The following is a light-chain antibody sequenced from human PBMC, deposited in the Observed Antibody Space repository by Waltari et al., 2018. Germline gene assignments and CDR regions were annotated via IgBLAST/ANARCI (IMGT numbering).Light chain of an antibody. J-gene: IGKJ1*01. V-gene: IGKV1-5*03. CDR3: KQYKAYST. CDR2: KAS. CDR1: QSINTW. Sequence: DIQMTQFPSTLSASIGDRVTITCRASQSINTWLAWYQQKPGKAPKLLIYKASTLESGVPSRFSGDGSGTEFNLTIDSLQPDDFASYYCKQYKAYSTFGQGTQVDI.